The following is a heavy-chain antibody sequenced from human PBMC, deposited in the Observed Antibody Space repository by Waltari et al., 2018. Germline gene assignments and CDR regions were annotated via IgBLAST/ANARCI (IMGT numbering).Heavy chain of an antibody. CDR3: ARGGANSYGYYFYYMDV. D-gene: IGHD5-18*01. Sequence: EVHLAESGGGLVQPGGSLRLSCAASGVTFSNYWMHWVGQAPGKGLVWVARRCSGGRDTNFADSLKGLVTIFRDNADNTLYLQMNVLRAEDTAVYYCARGGANSYGYYFYYMDVWGKGTTVTVSS. CDR2: RCSGGRDT. CDR1: GVTFSNYW. V-gene: IGHV3-74*01. J-gene: IGHJ6*03.